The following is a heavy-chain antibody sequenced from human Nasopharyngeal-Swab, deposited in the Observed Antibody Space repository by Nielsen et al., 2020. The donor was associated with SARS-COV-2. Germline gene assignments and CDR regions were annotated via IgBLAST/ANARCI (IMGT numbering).Heavy chain of an antibody. J-gene: IGHJ6*03. V-gene: IGHV1-2*04. CDR1: GYTFTGYY. CDR3: ARGDIIAVAGTGYYYYYYMDV. Sequence: ASVKVSCKASGYTFTGYYMHWVRQAPGQGLEWMGWINPNSGGTNYAQKFQGWVTMTRDTSISTAYMELSRLRSEDTAVYYCARGDIIAVAGTGYYYYYYMDVWGKGTTVTVSS. D-gene: IGHD6-19*01. CDR2: INPNSGGT.